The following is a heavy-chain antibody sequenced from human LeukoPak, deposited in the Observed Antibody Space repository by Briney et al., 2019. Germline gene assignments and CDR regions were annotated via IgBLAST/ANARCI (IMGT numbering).Heavy chain of an antibody. J-gene: IGHJ4*02. V-gene: IGHV3-21*01. CDR2: FGTRSASI. CDR1: GFTFSGYS. CDR3: AREVSEGFDF. D-gene: IGHD3-22*01. Sequence: NPGGSLRLSCTASGFTFSGYSMNWIRQAPGKGLEWVSSFGTRSASIYHAGSVKGRFAISRDNAKNSLYLQMNSLRAEGTALYYCAREVSEGFDFWGQGTLVTVSS.